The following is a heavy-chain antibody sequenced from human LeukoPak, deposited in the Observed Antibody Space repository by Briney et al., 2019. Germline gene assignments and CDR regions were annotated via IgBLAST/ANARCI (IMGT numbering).Heavy chain of an antibody. J-gene: IGHJ4*02. D-gene: IGHD3-3*01. Sequence: GGSLRLSCAASGFTFSSYEMNWVRQAPGKGLEWVSYISSSGSTIYYADSVKGRFTISRDNAKNSLYLQMNSLRAEDTAVYYCARAPVYYDFWSGYYVYWGQGTLVTVSS. CDR3: ARAPVYYDFWSGYYVY. CDR1: GFTFSSYE. CDR2: ISSSGSTI. V-gene: IGHV3-48*03.